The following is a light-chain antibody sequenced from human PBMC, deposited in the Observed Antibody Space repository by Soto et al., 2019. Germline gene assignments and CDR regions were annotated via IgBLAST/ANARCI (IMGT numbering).Light chain of an antibody. CDR3: QQYNSYPLT. CDR1: QSISSW. V-gene: IGKV1-5*03. J-gene: IGKJ4*01. Sequence: DIQMTQSPSTLSASVGDRVTITCRASQSISSWLAWYQQKPGKAPKLLIYKASSLESGVPSRFSGSGSGTEFTLTISSLQPDDFETYYCQQYNSYPLTFGGGTTVDIK. CDR2: KAS.